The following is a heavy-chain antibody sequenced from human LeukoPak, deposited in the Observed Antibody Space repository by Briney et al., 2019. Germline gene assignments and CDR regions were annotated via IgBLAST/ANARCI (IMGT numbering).Heavy chain of an antibody. J-gene: IGHJ4*02. CDR3: ARRLIYGDSFDY. CDR1: GYTFTSYG. Sequence: ASVKVSCKASGYTFTSYGISWVRQAPGQGLEWMGWISAYNGNTSYAQKLQGRVTMTTDTSTSTAYMELRSLRSDDTAVYYCARRLIYGDSFDYWGQGTLVTVSS. CDR2: ISAYNGNT. V-gene: IGHV1-18*01. D-gene: IGHD4-17*01.